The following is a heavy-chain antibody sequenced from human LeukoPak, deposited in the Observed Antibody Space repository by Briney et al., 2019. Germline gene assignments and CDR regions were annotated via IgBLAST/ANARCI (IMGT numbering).Heavy chain of an antibody. CDR3: ARILYSNNIDY. D-gene: IGHD2/OR15-2a*01. CDR1: GGSISSTSYY. V-gene: IGHV4-39*07. Sequence: SETVSLTCTVSGGSISSTSYYWGWIRQPPGKGLEGIGSIYYSGRTYYNPSLKSGVTISVDPSKHQFSLKLNSVPAADTAVSYWARILYSNNIDYWGQGTLVTVSS. J-gene: IGHJ4*02. CDR2: IYYSGRT.